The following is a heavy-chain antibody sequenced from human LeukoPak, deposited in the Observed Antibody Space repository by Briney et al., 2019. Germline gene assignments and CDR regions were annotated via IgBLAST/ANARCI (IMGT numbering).Heavy chain of an antibody. CDR1: GFSFSSYW. CDR3: ARGGGHLDC. D-gene: IGHD4-23*01. CDR2: IKQDGSDK. J-gene: IGHJ4*02. Sequence: PGGSLRLSCAASGFSFSSYWMSWVRQAPGKGLEWVANIKQDGSDKYYLTPVRGRFTISRDNAKNSLFLQMNSLRVEDTAVYYCARGGGHLDCWGQGTLVTVSS. V-gene: IGHV3-7*03.